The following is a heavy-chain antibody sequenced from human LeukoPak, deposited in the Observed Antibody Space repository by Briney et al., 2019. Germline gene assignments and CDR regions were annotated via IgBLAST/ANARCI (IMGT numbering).Heavy chain of an antibody. CDR2: INHSGST. D-gene: IGHD2-2*01. CDR1: GGSFSGYY. V-gene: IGHV4-34*01. J-gene: IGHJ5*02. CDR3: ARQGIVVVPAGGSWFDP. Sequence: SETLSLTCAVYGGSFSGYYWSWIRQPPGKGLEWIGEINHSGSTNYNPSLKSRVTISVDTSKNQFSLKLSSVTAADTAVYYCARQGIVVVPAGGSWFDPWGQGTLVTVSS.